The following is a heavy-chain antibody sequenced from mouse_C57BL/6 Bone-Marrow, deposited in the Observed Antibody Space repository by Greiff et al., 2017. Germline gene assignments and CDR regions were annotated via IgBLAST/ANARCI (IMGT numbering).Heavy chain of an antibody. CDR1: GYSFTSYY. CDR3: RRWSTTPHYFDY. V-gene: IGHV1-66*01. J-gene: IGHJ2*01. Sequence: QVQLQQSGPELVKPGASVKISCKASGYSFTSYYIHWVKQRPGQGLEWMGWIYPGSGNTRYNEKFKGKATLTADTSSSTAYMQLSSLTSEDSAVYYCRRWSTTPHYFDYWGQGTTLTVSS. D-gene: IGHD1-1*01. CDR2: IYPGSGNT.